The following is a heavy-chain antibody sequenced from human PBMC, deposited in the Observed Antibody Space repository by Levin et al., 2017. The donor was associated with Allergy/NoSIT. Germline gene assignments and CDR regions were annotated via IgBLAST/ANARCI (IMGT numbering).Heavy chain of an antibody. V-gene: IGHV4-31*03. Sequence: PSETLSLTCSVSGDSMSSGGHYWSWIRQRPGTGLEWIGYIYYSGSTNHNPSLKSRLTISVDTSKNEFSLKMASMSVADTAVYFCARSGSGSNWFDSWGQGTLVTVSS. J-gene: IGHJ5*01. CDR1: GDSMSSGGHY. CDR2: IYYSGST. D-gene: IGHD3-10*01. CDR3: ARSGSGSNWFDS.